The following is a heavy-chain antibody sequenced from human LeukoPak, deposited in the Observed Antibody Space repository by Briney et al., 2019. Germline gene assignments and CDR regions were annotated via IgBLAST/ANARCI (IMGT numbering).Heavy chain of an antibody. J-gene: IGHJ4*02. CDR2: IKPSGTET. V-gene: IGHV3-7*01. CDR1: GFTFSTYW. Sequence: GGSLRLSCAASGFTFSTYWMTWVRQAPGKGLEWVANIKPSGTETYYGDPVKGRFTISRDNAKNLLYLQMSSLRAEDTAVYYCARGHYDVLAASYKWTPDYWGQGTLVTVSS. CDR3: ARGHYDVLAASYKWTPDY. D-gene: IGHD3-9*01.